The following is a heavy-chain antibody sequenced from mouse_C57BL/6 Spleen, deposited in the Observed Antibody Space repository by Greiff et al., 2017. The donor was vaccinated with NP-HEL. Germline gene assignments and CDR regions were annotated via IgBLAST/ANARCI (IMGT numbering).Heavy chain of an antibody. J-gene: IGHJ2*01. V-gene: IGHV1-52*01. CDR3: ARSRAGDY. CDR2: IDPSDSET. D-gene: IGHD3-1*01. Sequence: VQLQQPGAELVRPGSSVKLSCKASGYTFTSYWMHWVKQRPIQGLEWIGNIDPSDSETHYNQKFKDKATLTVDKSSSTAYMQLGSLTSEDSAVYYCARSRAGDYWGQGTTLTVSS. CDR1: GYTFTSYW.